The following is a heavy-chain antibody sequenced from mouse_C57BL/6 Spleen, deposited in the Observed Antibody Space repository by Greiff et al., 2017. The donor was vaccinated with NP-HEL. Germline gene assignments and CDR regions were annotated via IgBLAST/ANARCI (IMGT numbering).Heavy chain of an antibody. J-gene: IGHJ1*03. D-gene: IGHD4-1*01. Sequence: DVQLQESGPGMVKPSQSLSLTCTVTGYSITSGYDWHWIRHFPGNKLEWMGYISYSGSTNYNPSLKSRISITHDTSKNHFFLKLNSVTTEDTATYYCARGTGTHRYFDVWGTGTTVTVSS. CDR1: GYSITSGYD. CDR2: ISYSGST. V-gene: IGHV3-1*01. CDR3: ARGTGTHRYFDV.